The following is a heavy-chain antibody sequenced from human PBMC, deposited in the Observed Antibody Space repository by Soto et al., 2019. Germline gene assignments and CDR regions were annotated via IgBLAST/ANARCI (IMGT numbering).Heavy chain of an antibody. Sequence: ASVKVSCKASGYTFTGYYIHWVRQAPGQGLEWMGWINPNSGGTNYSQKFQGWVTMTRDTSISTAYMELSRLRSDDTAVYYCARGIFGVVIDFDYSGQGTLVTVSS. J-gene: IGHJ4*02. CDR2: INPNSGGT. V-gene: IGHV1-2*04. D-gene: IGHD3-3*01. CDR3: ARGIFGVVIDFDY. CDR1: GYTFTGYY.